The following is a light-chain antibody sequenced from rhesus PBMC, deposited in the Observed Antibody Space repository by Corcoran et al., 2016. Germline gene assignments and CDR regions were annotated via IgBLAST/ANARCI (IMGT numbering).Light chain of an antibody. CDR3: QQHDNSPYS. Sequence: DIQMTQSPSSLSASVGDRVTITCRASQDISNWLAWYQQKPGKAPNLLIYRASNLETGVPSRFRGSGAGTDFTLTISSLQPEDIATYYCQQHDNSPYSFGQGTKVEIK. V-gene: IGKV1-69*01. J-gene: IGKJ2*01. CDR2: RAS. CDR1: QDISNW.